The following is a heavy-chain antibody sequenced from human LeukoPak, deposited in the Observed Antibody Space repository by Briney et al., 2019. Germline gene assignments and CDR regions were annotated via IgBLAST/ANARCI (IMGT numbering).Heavy chain of an antibody. CDR3: ATGVRITMVRGVIFLGRFTPSNWFDP. J-gene: IGHJ5*02. CDR2: MNPNRGNT. Sequence: ASVKVSCKASGYTFTRYDIDGVRQATGRGVEWVGWMNPNRGNTGYAQKFQGRVTMTRNTSISTAYMELSSLRSEDTAVYYCATGVRITMVRGVIFLGRFTPSNWFDPWGQGTLVTVSS. CDR1: GYTFTRYD. V-gene: IGHV1-8*01. D-gene: IGHD3-10*01.